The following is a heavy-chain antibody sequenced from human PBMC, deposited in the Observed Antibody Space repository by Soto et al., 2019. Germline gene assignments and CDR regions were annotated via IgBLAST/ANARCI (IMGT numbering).Heavy chain of an antibody. D-gene: IGHD3-22*01. J-gene: IGHJ3*02. CDR2: IKADGSQK. CDR3: ARGDYHDSSGPFSDAFDI. Sequence: PGGSLRLSCAASGFTFSSYWMSWVRQAPGKGLEWVANIKADGSQKWYGDSVKGRFTISRDNAKNSLYLQMNSLRAEDTAVYYCARGDYHDSSGPFSDAFDIWGQGTMVTVSS. V-gene: IGHV3-7*04. CDR1: GFTFSSYW.